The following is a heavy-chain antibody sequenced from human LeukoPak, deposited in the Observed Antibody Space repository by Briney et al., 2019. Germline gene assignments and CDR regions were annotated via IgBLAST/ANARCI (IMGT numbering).Heavy chain of an antibody. CDR1: GGSISSHY. J-gene: IGHJ4*02. V-gene: IGHV4-59*11. CDR3: ARGLPSSGWPD. CDR2: IYYSGST. Sequence: SETLSLTCTVSGGSISSHYWTWIRQPPGRGLEWIGYIYYSGSTNYNPSLKSRVTISIDTSKKQFSLKLSSVPAADTAVYYCARGLPSSGWPDWGQGTLVTVSS. D-gene: IGHD6-19*01.